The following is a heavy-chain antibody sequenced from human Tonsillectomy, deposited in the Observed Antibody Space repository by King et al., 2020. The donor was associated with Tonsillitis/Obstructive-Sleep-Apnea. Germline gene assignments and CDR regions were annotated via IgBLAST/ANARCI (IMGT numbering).Heavy chain of an antibody. CDR1: GGSFSGYY. CDR3: ASVSGSFNWFDP. D-gene: IGHD1-26*01. Sequence: VQLQQWGAGLLKPSETLSLTCAVYGGSFSGYYWSWIRQPPGKGLEWIGEINHSGSTNSNPSLKSRVTISVDTSKNQFSLKLSSVTAADTAVYYCASVSGSFNWFDPWGQGTLVTVSS. V-gene: IGHV4-34*01. J-gene: IGHJ5*02. CDR2: INHSGST.